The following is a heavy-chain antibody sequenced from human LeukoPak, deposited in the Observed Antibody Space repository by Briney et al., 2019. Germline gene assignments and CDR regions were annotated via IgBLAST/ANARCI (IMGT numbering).Heavy chain of an antibody. Sequence: GGSLRLSCTASGFTFGDYAMSWFRQAPGKGPEWVGFIRSKAYGGTTEYAASVKGRFTISRDDSKSIAYLQMNSLKTEDTAVYYCTRDKQWLALYYFDYWGQGTLVTVSS. D-gene: IGHD6-19*01. J-gene: IGHJ4*02. V-gene: IGHV3-49*03. CDR3: TRDKQWLALYYFDY. CDR2: IRSKAYGGTT. CDR1: GFTFGDYA.